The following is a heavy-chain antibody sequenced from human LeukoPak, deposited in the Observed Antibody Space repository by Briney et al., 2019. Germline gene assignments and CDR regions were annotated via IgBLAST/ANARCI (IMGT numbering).Heavy chain of an antibody. CDR3: ARVFPRDYGDPLGAFDI. J-gene: IGHJ3*02. CDR2: IYHSGST. V-gene: IGHV4-30-2*01. Sequence: SETLSLTCTVSGGSISSGGYYWSWIRQPPGKGLEWIGYIYHSGSTYYNPSLKSRVTISVDTSKNQFSLKLSSVTAADTAVYYCARVFPRDYGDPLGAFDIWGQGTMVTVSS. CDR1: GGSISSGGYY. D-gene: IGHD4-17*01.